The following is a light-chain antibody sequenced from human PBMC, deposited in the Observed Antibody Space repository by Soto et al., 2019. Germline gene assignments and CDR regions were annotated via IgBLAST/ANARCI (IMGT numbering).Light chain of an antibody. J-gene: IGKJ2*01. CDR2: GAS. V-gene: IGKV3-15*01. CDR1: QSVSSN. CDR3: QQYTNWPPNT. Sequence: EIVMTQSPATLSVSPGERATLSCRASQSVSSNLAWYQQKPGQAPRLLIYGASTRATGIPARFSGSGSGTEFTLTISSLQYEDFAVYYCQQYTNWPPNTFGQGTKLEIK.